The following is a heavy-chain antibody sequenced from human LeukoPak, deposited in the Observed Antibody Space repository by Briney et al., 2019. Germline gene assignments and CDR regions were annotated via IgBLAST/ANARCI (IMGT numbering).Heavy chain of an antibody. CDR3: AKPRYSRGWYGDS. D-gene: IGHD6-19*01. CDR1: GFTFSSYE. J-gene: IGHJ4*02. Sequence: PGGSLRLSCAASGFTFSSYEMNWVRQAPGKGLEWVSYISGSGSTIYYADSVKGRFTISRDNSKNTVYLQMNSLRPEDTAMYYCAKPRYSRGWYGDSWGQGTLVTVSS. V-gene: IGHV3-48*03. CDR2: ISGSGSTI.